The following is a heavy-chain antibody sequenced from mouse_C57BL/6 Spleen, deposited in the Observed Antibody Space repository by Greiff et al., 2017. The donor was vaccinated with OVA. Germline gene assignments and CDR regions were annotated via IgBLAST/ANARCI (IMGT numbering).Heavy chain of an antibody. Sequence: VQLQQPGAELVRPGTSVKLSCKASGYTFTSYWMHWVKQRPGQGLEWIGVIDPSDSYTNYNQKFKGKATLTVDTSSSTAYMQLSSLTSEDSAVYYCARRGMWAMDYWGQGTSVTVSS. CDR1: GYTFTSYW. V-gene: IGHV1-59*01. CDR3: ARRGMWAMDY. J-gene: IGHJ4*01. CDR2: IDPSDSYT.